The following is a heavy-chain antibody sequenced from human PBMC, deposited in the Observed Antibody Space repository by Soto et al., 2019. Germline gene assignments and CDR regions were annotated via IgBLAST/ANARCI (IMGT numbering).Heavy chain of an antibody. D-gene: IGHD5-12*01. CDR2: IIPIFGTA. CDR1: GGTFSSYA. Sequence: QVQLVQSGAEVKKPGSSVKVSCKASGGTFSSYAISWVRQAPGQGLEWMGGIIPIFGTANYAQKFQGRVTITADESTSTAYMELSSLRSEDTAVYYCARDHPDRGYSGYGIDYWGQGTLVTVSS. V-gene: IGHV1-69*12. J-gene: IGHJ4*02. CDR3: ARDHPDRGYSGYGIDY.